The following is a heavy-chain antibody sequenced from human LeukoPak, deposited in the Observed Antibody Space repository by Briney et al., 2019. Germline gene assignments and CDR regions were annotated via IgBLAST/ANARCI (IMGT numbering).Heavy chain of an antibody. CDR3: ARPRGCGSSRCNNFDY. J-gene: IGHJ4*02. CDR1: GFTFSSYS. D-gene: IGHD2-2*01. V-gene: IGHV3-48*04. Sequence: GGSLRLSCAASGFTFSSYSMNWVRQAPGKGLEWVSYISSSSSTIYYADSVKGRFTISRDNAKNSLYLQMNRLRAEDTAVYYCARPRGCGSSRCNNFDYWGQGTLVTVSS. CDR2: ISSSSSTI.